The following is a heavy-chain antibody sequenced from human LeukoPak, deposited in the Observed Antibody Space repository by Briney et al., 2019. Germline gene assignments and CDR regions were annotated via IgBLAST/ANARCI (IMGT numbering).Heavy chain of an antibody. D-gene: IGHD2-2*01. V-gene: IGHV3-23*01. CDR1: GFTFNNYA. CDR2: ISASGGTT. J-gene: IGHJ5*01. CDR3: AKEPREYCSSTSCPNWFDS. Sequence: PGGSLRLSCAASGFTFNNYAMSWVRQAPGKGLEWVSAISASGGTTYYADSVKGRFTISRDNSENTLFLQMNSLRDEDTAVYYCAKEPREYCSSTSCPNWFDSWGQGTLVTVSS.